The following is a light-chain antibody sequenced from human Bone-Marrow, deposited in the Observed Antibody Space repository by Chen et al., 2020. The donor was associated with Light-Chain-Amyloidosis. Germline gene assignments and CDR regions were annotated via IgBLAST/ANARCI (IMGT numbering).Light chain of an antibody. CDR3: KQYGTSPLT. J-gene: IGKJ4*01. CDR2: GSS. Sequence: EIVLTQSPGTLSLSPGEGANLSCRASQTISSNYLTWYQQKFGQAPRLLIYGSSSRATGIPDRFTVTGSGTDFTLTINRLEPEDFAMYYCKQYGTSPLTFGGGTKVEIK. CDR1: QTISSNY. V-gene: IGKV3-20*01.